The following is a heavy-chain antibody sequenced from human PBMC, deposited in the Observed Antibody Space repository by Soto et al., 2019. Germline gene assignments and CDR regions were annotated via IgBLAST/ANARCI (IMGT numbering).Heavy chain of an antibody. D-gene: IGHD3-22*01. CDR1: GFIFSSYS. Sequence: EVQLVESGGGLVKPGGSLRLSCEASGFIFSSYSMNWVRQAPGKGLEWVSSISGSSSYIYYADSMKGRFTISRDKDKNSLFLQMNSLTAEDTAVYYCARDNNDYYDSLDVWGQGTTVTDSS. CDR2: ISGSSSYI. CDR3: ARDNNDYYDSLDV. V-gene: IGHV3-21*01. J-gene: IGHJ6*02.